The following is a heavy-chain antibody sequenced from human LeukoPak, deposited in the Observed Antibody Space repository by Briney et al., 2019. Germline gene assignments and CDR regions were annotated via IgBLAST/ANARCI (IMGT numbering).Heavy chain of an antibody. J-gene: IGHJ4*02. V-gene: IGHV3-74*01. Sequence: GGSLRLSCAASGFTFSSSWMHWVRQEPGKGLVWVSRINNDRNSTSYADSVKGRFTISRDNAKNTLYLQMNSLRAEDTAVYYCARDRRLIGTTEGYFDYWGQGTLVTV. CDR1: GFTFSSSW. CDR3: ARDRRLIGTTEGYFDY. D-gene: IGHD1-20*01. CDR2: INNDRNST.